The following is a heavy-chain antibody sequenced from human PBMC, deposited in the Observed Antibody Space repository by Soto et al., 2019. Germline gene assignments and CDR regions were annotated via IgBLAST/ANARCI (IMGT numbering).Heavy chain of an antibody. J-gene: IGHJ4*02. CDR1: GFTFSGSW. CDR3: ATAGTGTFTY. D-gene: IGHD1-1*01. V-gene: IGHV3-74*03. Sequence: EVQLVESGGGLVQPGGSPRLSCAASGFTFSGSWMHWVRQAPGKGLVWVSRISSDGSSTTYADSVKDRFTISRDNAKNMLYLQMNSLRAEDTAVYYCATAGTGTFTYWGQGTLATVSS. CDR2: ISSDGSST.